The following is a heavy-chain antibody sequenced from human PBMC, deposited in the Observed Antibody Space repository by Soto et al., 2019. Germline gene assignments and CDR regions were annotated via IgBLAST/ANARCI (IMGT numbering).Heavy chain of an antibody. J-gene: IGHJ4*02. CDR2: TYYRSKWYN. CDR3: ARDISDFWSGYYYFDY. Sequence: SQTLSLTCAISGDSVSSNSAAWNWIRQSPSRGLEWLGRTYYRSKWYNDYAVSVQSRITINPDTSKNQFSLQMNSVTPDDTAVYYCARDISDFWSGYYYFDYWGQGTLV. CDR1: GDSVSSNSAA. V-gene: IGHV6-1*01. D-gene: IGHD3-3*01.